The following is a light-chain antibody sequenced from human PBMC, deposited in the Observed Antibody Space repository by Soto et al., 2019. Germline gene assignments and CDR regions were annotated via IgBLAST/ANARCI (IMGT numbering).Light chain of an antibody. Sequence: QSVLTQPASVSGSTGQSITISCTRTSSDVGGYNYVSWYQQHPGKAPKLMIYDVSNRPSGVSNRFSGSKSGNTASLTISGLQAEDEADYYCSSYTSSSTPLNVFGTGTKVTVL. CDR1: SSDVGGYNY. CDR3: SSYTSSSTPLNV. J-gene: IGLJ1*01. CDR2: DVS. V-gene: IGLV2-14*01.